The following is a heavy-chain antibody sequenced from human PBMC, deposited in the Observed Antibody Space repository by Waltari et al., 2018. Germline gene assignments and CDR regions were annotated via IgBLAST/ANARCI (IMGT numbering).Heavy chain of an antibody. Sequence: EVKLLESGGTLVQPGGSLPLSCAASGFQFRSYAMGWVRQAPGRGLEGFSAFAGNECSDADTPYYTDSVLGRFTVSRDNSKNTLYLQMNNLRSEDTAIYYCARFLWRVSYGLDVWGQGAAVTVSS. CDR1: GFQFRSYA. J-gene: IGHJ6*02. CDR2: FAGNECSDADTP. CDR3: ARFLWRVSYGLDV. V-gene: IGHV3-23*01. D-gene: IGHD3-16*01.